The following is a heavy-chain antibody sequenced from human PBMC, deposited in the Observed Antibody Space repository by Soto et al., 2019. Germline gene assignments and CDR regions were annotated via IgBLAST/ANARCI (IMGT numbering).Heavy chain of an antibody. J-gene: IGHJ4*02. CDR1: GYTFTSYG. V-gene: IGHV1-18*04. CDR2: ISAYNGNT. Sequence: VASVKVSCKASGYTFTSYGISWVRQAPGQGLEWMGWISAYNGNTNYAQKLQGRVTMTTDTSTSTAYMELRSLRSDDTAVYYCARSISRGGAQWLVTRGFDYWGQGTLVTVSS. CDR3: ARSISRGGAQWLVTRGFDY. D-gene: IGHD6-19*01.